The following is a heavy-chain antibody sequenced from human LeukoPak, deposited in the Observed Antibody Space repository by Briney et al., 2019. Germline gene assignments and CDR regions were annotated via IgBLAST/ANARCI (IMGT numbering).Heavy chain of an antibody. CDR1: GGSISSSSYY. CDR2: IYYSGST. J-gene: IGHJ5*02. CDR3: ARDAYGDPSRFDP. D-gene: IGHD4-17*01. V-gene: IGHV4-39*02. Sequence: SETLSLTCTVSGGSISSSSYYWGWIRQPPGKGLEWIGSIYYSGSTYYNPSLKSRVTISVDTSKNQFSLKLSSVTAADTAVYYCARDAYGDPSRFDPWGQGTLVTVSS.